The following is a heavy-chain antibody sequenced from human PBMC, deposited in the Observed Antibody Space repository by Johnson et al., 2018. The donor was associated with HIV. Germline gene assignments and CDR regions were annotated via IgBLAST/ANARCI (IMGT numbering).Heavy chain of an antibody. CDR1: GFTFSSYA. D-gene: IGHD1-26*01. J-gene: IGHJ3*02. CDR3: AKDFWPVGARGAFDI. Sequence: VQLVESGGGLVQPGGSLRLSCAASGFTFSSYAMSWVRRAPGKGLEWVSAISGSGGSTSYADSVTGRFTISRDNSKNTLYLQMNSLIAEDTAVYYCAKDFWPVGARGAFDIWGQGTMVTVSS. CDR2: ISGSGGST. V-gene: IGHV3-23*04.